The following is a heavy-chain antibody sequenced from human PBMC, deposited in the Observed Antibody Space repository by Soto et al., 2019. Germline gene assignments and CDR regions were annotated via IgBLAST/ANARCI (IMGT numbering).Heavy chain of an antibody. CDR1: GFSLSTSGVG. CDR2: IYWDDEK. V-gene: IGHV2-5*02. Sequence: QITLKESGPTLVKPTQTLTLTCTFSGFSLSTSGVGVGWIRPPPGQALEWLALIYWDDEKRYSPSLKSRLTINKDASTSLVGRTMTNMYPVDTATYYCAHTVVPDAKGGDWFAPWGQGTLVTVSS. J-gene: IGHJ5*02. D-gene: IGHD2-2*01. CDR3: AHTVVPDAKGGDWFAP.